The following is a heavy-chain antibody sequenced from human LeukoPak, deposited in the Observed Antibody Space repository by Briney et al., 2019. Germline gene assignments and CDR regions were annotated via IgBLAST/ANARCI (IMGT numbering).Heavy chain of an antibody. D-gene: IGHD2-15*01. V-gene: IGHV3-7*03. CDR2: IKEDGSEK. CDR3: ARNVGWFRFDY. J-gene: IGHJ4*02. CDR1: GFTFSTYW. Sequence: PGGPLRLSCAASGFTFSTYWMDWVRQAPGKGLEWVANIKEDGSEKYYEDSVKGRFTISRDNAKNSLYLQMNSLRAEDTAVYYCARNVGWFRFDYWGQGTLVTVSS.